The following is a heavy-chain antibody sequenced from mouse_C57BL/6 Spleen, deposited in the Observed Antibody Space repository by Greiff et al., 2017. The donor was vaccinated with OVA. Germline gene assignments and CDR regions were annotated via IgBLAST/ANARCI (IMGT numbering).Heavy chain of an antibody. D-gene: IGHD1-1*01. Sequence: EVQLQQSGPELVKPGASVKISCKASGYSFTGYYMNWLKQSPETSLEWIGEINPSTGGTTYNQKFKAKATLTVDKSSSTAYMQLKSLTSEDSAVYYCARAGYGSSLDYWGQGTTLTVSS. V-gene: IGHV1-42*01. CDR2: INPSTGGT. J-gene: IGHJ2*01. CDR3: ARAGYGSSLDY. CDR1: GYSFTGYY.